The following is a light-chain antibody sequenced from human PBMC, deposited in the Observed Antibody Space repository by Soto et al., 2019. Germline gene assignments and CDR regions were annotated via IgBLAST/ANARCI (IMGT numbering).Light chain of an antibody. J-gene: IGLJ3*02. CDR3: SSYTSSITVV. Sequence: QSALTQPASVSGSPGQSITISCTGTSSDVGNYNYVSWYQQHPGKAPKLMIYEVSNRPSGVSNRFSGSKSGNTASLTISGLQTEDEADYYCSSYTSSITVVFGGGTQLTVL. CDR2: EVS. V-gene: IGLV2-14*01. CDR1: SSDVGNYNY.